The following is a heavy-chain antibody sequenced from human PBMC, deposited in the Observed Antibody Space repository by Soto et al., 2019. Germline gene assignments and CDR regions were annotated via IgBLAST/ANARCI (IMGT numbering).Heavy chain of an antibody. J-gene: IGHJ4*02. V-gene: IGHV3-48*02. CDR3: ARSLILAYCGGDCYSYFDY. CDR1: GFTFSSYS. D-gene: IGHD2-21*02. Sequence: GGSLRLSCAASGFTFSSYSMNWVRQAPGKGLEWVSYISSSSSTIYYADSVKGRFTISRDNAKNSLYLQMNSLRDEDTAVYYCARSLILAYCGGDCYSYFDYWGQGTLVTVSS. CDR2: ISSSSSTI.